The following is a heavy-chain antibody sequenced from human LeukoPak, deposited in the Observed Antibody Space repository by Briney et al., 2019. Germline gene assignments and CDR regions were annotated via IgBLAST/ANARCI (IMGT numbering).Heavy chain of an antibody. V-gene: IGHV4-61*01. J-gene: IGHJ6*02. Sequence: SETLSLTCTVSGGSVSSGSYYWSWIRQPPGKGLEWIGEINHSGSTNYNPSLKSRVTISVDTSKNQFSLKLSSVTAADTAVYYCARGGVAGTPRGYYYGMDVWGQGTTVTVSS. CDR2: INHSGST. CDR3: ARGGVAGTPRGYYYGMDV. CDR1: GGSVSSGSYY. D-gene: IGHD6-19*01.